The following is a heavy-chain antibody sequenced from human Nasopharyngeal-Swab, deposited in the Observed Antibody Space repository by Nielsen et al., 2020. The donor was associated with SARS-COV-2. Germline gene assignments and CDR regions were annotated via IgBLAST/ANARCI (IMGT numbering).Heavy chain of an antibody. V-gene: IGHV3-23*01. J-gene: IGHJ6*02. CDR2: ISGSDYNT. CDR1: GFTFRSYA. Sequence: GESLKISCAASGFTFRSYAISWVRQAPGKGLEWVSVISGSDYNTYYADSVRGRFTISRDNSKNTLYLQMNSLRAEDTAVYYCARDWRRVRMGSVDYGMDVWGQGTTVTVSS. D-gene: IGHD2-15*01. CDR3: ARDWRRVRMGSVDYGMDV.